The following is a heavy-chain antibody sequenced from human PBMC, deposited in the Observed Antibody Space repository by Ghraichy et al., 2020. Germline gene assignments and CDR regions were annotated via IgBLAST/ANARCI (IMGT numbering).Heavy chain of an antibody. J-gene: IGHJ4*02. CDR3: AKDEGVHGDSLYY. Sequence: GGSLRLSCAASGFTFSTYGMHWVRQAPGKGLAGVAVISFDGSLKYYADSVKGRFTISRDNSKSTLYLQMNSLRDEDTAVYYCAKDEGVHGDSLYYWGRGTLVTVSS. D-gene: IGHD4-17*01. V-gene: IGHV3-30*18. CDR2: ISFDGSLK. CDR1: GFTFSTYG.